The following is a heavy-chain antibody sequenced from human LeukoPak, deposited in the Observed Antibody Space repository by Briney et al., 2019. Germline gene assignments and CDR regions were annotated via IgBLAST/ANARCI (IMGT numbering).Heavy chain of an antibody. Sequence: PGGSLRLSCAASGFTFSTYAMSWVRQAPGKGLEWVSAISGSGGSTYYADSVKGRFTISRDNAKNSLYLQMNSLRVEDTALYSCAKISTVSSNFDYWGQGTLVTVSS. CDR1: GFTFSTYA. CDR3: AKISTVSSNFDY. D-gene: IGHD4-17*01. V-gene: IGHV3-23*01. CDR2: ISGSGGST. J-gene: IGHJ4*02.